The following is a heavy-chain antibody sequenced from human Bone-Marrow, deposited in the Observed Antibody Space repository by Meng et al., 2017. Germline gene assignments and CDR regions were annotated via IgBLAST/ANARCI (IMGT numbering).Heavy chain of an antibody. D-gene: IGHD1-26*01. J-gene: IGHJ4*02. Sequence: SVKVSCKASGGTFSRYAISWVRQAPGQGLEWMGEIIPIFGTANYAQKFQGRVTITTDESTSKAYMELSSMRSEDTAVYYCARAISRSGYYFDYWGQGTLVTVSS. CDR3: ARAISRSGYYFDY. CDR2: IIPIFGTA. V-gene: IGHV1-69*05. CDR1: GGTFSRYA.